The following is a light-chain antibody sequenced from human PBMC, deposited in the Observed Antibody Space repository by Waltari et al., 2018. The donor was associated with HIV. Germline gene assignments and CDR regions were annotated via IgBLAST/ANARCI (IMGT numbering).Light chain of an antibody. CDR1: QSVLYSPNNKNY. CDR2: WAS. J-gene: IGKJ2*01. V-gene: IGKV4-1*01. CDR3: QQYHSVPHT. Sequence: DIVMTQSPDSLAVSLGERATINCKSRQSVLYSPNNKNYLAWYQQKPGQPAKLLIYWASTRESGVPERFSGSGSQTDFTLNISSLQAEDAAVYYCQQYHSVPHTFGQGTKVEIK.